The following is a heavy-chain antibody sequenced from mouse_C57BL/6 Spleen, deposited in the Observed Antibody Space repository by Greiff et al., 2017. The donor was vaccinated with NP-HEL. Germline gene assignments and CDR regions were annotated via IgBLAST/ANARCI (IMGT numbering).Heavy chain of an antibody. CDR2: IDPNSGGT. J-gene: IGHJ4*01. V-gene: IGHV1-72*01. CDR3: ARYGGSRIYYAMDY. CDR1: GYTFTSYW. D-gene: IGHD1-1*01. Sequence: QVHVKQPGAELVKPGASVKLSCKASGYTFTSYWMHWVKQRPGRGLEWIGRIDPNSGGTKYNEKFKSKATLTVDKPSSTAYMQLSSLTSEDSAVYYCARYGGSRIYYAMDYWGQGTSVTVSS.